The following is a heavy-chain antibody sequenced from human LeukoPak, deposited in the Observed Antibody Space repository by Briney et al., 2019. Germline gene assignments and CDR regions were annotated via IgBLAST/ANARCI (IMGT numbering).Heavy chain of an antibody. Sequence: GRSLRLSCAASGFTFSDYYMSWIRQAPGKGLEWVSYISSSGSTIYYADSVKGRFTISRDNAKNSLYLQMNSLRAEDTAVYYCARVNSSSGGSSLFDYWGQGTLVTVSS. J-gene: IGHJ4*02. CDR3: ARVNSSSGGSSLFDY. D-gene: IGHD2-15*01. V-gene: IGHV3-11*01. CDR1: GFTFSDYY. CDR2: ISSSGSTI.